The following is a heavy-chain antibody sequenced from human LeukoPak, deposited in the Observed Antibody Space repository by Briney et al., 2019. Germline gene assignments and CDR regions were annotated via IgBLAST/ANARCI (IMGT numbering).Heavy chain of an antibody. J-gene: IGHJ4*02. CDR3: ARLGRRGGFDFDY. V-gene: IGHV4-59*08. CDR1: GGSISSYY. Sequence: SESLSLTCTVSGGSISSYYWSWIRQPPGKGLEWSGYIYYSGSTNYNPSLKSRVTISVDTSKNQFSLKLSSVTAADTAVYYCARLGRRGGFDFDYWGQGTLVTVSS. D-gene: IGHD5-12*01. CDR2: IYYSGST.